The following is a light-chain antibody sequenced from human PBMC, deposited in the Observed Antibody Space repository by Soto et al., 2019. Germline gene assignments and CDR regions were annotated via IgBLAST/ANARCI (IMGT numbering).Light chain of an antibody. CDR1: QSVLYNSYNNNY. Sequence: DIVMTQSPDSLAVSLGERATINCKSSQSVLYNSYNNNYLAWYQQKAGQPPKLLIYWASTRDSGVPDRFSGRGSGADFTLTINNLQAEDVAVYYCQQYYTTLSFGGGTKVEIK. V-gene: IGKV4-1*01. CDR3: QQYYTTLS. CDR2: WAS. J-gene: IGKJ4*01.